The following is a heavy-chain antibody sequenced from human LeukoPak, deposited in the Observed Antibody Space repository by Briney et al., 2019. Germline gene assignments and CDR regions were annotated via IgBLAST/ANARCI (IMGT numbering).Heavy chain of an antibody. Sequence: GGSLRLSCEASGFVFSSFWMSWVRQAPGKGLEWVANIKEDGSEKYYVDSVKGRFTISRDNAKNSLYLQMISLRAEDTAVYYCARDMNGPPHLMAFDIWGQGTMVTVSS. CDR2: IKEDGSEK. CDR1: GFVFSSFW. J-gene: IGHJ3*02. CDR3: ARDMNGPPHLMAFDI. V-gene: IGHV3-7*01. D-gene: IGHD2-8*01.